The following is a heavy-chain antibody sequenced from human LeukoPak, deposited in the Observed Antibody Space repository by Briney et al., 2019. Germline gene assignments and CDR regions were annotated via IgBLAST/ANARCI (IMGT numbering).Heavy chain of an antibody. V-gene: IGHV3-7*01. Sequence: GGCLRLSCAASGFTFSSYWMNWVRQAPGKGLEWVANINPDGGETYYVHSVKGRFTISRDNAKNTLYLQMNSLRADDTAVYYCARAGGDLRSFDYWGPGTLVTVSS. CDR2: INPDGGET. CDR3: ARAGGDLRSFDY. CDR1: GFTFSSYW. D-gene: IGHD3-16*01. J-gene: IGHJ4*02.